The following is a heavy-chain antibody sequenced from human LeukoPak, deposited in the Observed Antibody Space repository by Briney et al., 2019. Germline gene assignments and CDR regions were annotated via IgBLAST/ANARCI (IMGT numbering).Heavy chain of an antibody. Sequence: GESLKISCKGSGYTFSNYWIAWVRQMPGKGLEWMGIIYPGDSDTRYSPSVQGQVTISADKSISTAYLQWSSLTASDTAMYYCARRGGSLHYFDFWGQGTLVTVSS. CDR2: IYPGDSDT. J-gene: IGHJ4*02. CDR1: GYTFSNYW. D-gene: IGHD2-15*01. V-gene: IGHV5-51*01. CDR3: ARRGGSLHYFDF.